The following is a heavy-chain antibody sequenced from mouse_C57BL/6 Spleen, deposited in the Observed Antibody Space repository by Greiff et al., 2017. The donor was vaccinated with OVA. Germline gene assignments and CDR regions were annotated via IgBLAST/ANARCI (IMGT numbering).Heavy chain of an antibody. CDR3: ASFGYDLAWFAY. CDR1: GYTFTSYG. Sequence: QVQLQQSGAELARPGASVKLSCKASGYTFTSYGISWVKQRTGQGLEWIGEIYPRSGNTYYNEKFKGKATLTTDKSSSTAYMELRSLTSEDSAVYVCASFGYDLAWFAYWGQGTLVTVSA. J-gene: IGHJ3*01. V-gene: IGHV1-81*01. D-gene: IGHD2-2*01. CDR2: IYPRSGNT.